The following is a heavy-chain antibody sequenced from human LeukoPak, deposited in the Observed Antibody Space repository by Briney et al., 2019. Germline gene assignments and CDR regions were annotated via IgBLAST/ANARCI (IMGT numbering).Heavy chain of an antibody. CDR1: GGSISSGSYY. CDR3: ARGGDRYYYGSETLN. Sequence: SSETLSLTCTVSGGSISSGSYYWSWIRQPAGKGLEWIGRIYTSGSTNYNPSLKSRVTISVDTSKNQFSLKLSSVTAADTAVYYCARGGDRYYYGSETLNWGQGTLVTVSS. V-gene: IGHV4-61*02. J-gene: IGHJ4*02. CDR2: IYTSGST. D-gene: IGHD3-10*01.